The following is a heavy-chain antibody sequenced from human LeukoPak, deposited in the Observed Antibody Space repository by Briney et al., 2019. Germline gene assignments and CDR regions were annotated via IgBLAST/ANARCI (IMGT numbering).Heavy chain of an antibody. Sequence: ASVKVSCKASGYTFTGYYMHWVRQAPGQGLEWMGWINPNSGGTNYAQKFQGRVTMTRDTSISTAYMELSRLRSDDTAVYYCARGRGYCGGDCYLFDPWGQGTLVTVSS. CDR1: GYTFTGYY. CDR2: INPNSGGT. V-gene: IGHV1-2*02. J-gene: IGHJ5*02. CDR3: ARGRGYCGGDCYLFDP. D-gene: IGHD2-21*02.